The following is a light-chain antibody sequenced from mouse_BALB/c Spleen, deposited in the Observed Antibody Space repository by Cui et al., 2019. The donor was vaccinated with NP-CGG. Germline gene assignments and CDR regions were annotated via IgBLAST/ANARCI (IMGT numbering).Light chain of an antibody. Sequence: QAVVTQESALTTSPGESVTLTCRSSTGAGTTSNYANCVQEKPEHLFTGLIGGTNNRAPGVPARFSGSLIGDKAALTIAGAQTEDEAIYFCALWYSNHWVFGGGSKLAVL. CDR2: GTN. CDR3: ALWYSNHWV. CDR1: TGAGTTSNY. V-gene: IGLV1*01. J-gene: IGLJ1*01.